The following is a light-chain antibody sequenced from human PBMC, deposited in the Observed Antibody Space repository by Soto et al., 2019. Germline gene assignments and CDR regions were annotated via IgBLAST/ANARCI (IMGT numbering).Light chain of an antibody. CDR1: SSDIGGYDY. CDR2: EVS. Sequence: QSVLTQPASVSGSPGQSITISCTGTSSDIGGYDYVSWYQQHPGKAPKVILYEVSNRPSGISHRFSGSKSGNTASLTLSGLQAEDEADYYCSSYTSISSWVFGGGTKVTVL. CDR3: SSYTSISSWV. J-gene: IGLJ3*02. V-gene: IGLV2-14*01.